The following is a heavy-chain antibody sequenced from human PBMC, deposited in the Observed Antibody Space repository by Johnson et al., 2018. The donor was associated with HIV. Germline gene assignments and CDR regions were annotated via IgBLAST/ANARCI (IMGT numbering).Heavy chain of an antibody. V-gene: IGHV3-33*01. CDR3: ARDRAPVYSSSSTPFDALDI. D-gene: IGHD6-6*01. Sequence: QVQLVESGGGVVQPGESLTLSCAASGFIFSNYGVHWVRQAPGKGLEWVAVIWYDGSNKYYADSVKGRFTISRDNSKYPLYLQMNSLRVEDTAVYYCARDRAPVYSSSSTPFDALDIWGQGTVVSVSS. J-gene: IGHJ3*02. CDR2: IWYDGSNK. CDR1: GFIFSNYG.